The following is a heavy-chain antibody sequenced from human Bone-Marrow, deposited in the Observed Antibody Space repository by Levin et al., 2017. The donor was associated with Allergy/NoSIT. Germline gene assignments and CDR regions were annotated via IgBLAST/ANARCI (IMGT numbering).Heavy chain of an antibody. V-gene: IGHV3-30-3*02. CDR3: AKTSDCASVTCYRPFDS. D-gene: IGHD2-15*01. Sequence: PGGSLRLSCAASGFTFSNYAMHWVRQAPGKGLEWVAIISKDGGSTNYADSVKGRFTISRDNSRNTLYLQMSSLRADDTAVYYCAKTSDCASVTCYRPFDSWGQGTKVTVS. CDR1: GFTFSNYA. J-gene: IGHJ3*01. CDR2: ISKDGGST.